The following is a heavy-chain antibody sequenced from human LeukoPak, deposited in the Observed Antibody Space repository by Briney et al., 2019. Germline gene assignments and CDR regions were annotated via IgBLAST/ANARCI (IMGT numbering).Heavy chain of an antibody. Sequence: GGSLRLSCAASGFTVSTNYMSWVRQAPGKGLEWVAVIWYDGSNKYYADSVKGRFTISRDSSKNTLYLQMNSLRAEDTAVYYCARGVKSYSSSSGGYYYWGQGTLVTVSS. V-gene: IGHV3-33*08. CDR2: IWYDGSNK. D-gene: IGHD6-6*01. CDR3: ARGVKSYSSSSGGYYY. J-gene: IGHJ4*02. CDR1: GFTVSTNY.